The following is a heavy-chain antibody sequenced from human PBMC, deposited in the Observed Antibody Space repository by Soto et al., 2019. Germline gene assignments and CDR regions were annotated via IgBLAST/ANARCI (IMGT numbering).Heavy chain of an antibody. CDR3: ATVGRGQLWLYYYYGMDV. D-gene: IGHD5-18*01. J-gene: IGHJ6*02. V-gene: IGHV4-59*01. CDR1: GGSISSYY. CDR2: IYYSGST. Sequence: PSETLSLTCTVSGGSISSYYWSWIRQPPGKGLEWIGYIYYSGSTNYNPSLKSRVTISVDTSKNQFSLKLSSVTAADTAVYYCATVGRGQLWLYYYYGMDVWGQGTTVTVSS.